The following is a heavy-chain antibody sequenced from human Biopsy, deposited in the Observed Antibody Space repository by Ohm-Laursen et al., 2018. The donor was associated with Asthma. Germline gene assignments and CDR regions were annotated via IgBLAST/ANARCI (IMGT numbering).Heavy chain of an antibody. CDR2: IYSGGIS. V-gene: IGHV3-53*01. D-gene: IGHD3-22*01. CDR1: GFAVSRDH. CDR3: ARGDSSNWSHYYFDY. Sequence: SLRLSCSASGFAVSRDHMFWVRQAPGKGLEWVSVIYSGGISHTADSVRGRFTTSRDYSKNTLYLQMHSLRAEDTAVYYCARGDSSNWSHYYFDYWGQGTLVTVSS. J-gene: IGHJ4*02.